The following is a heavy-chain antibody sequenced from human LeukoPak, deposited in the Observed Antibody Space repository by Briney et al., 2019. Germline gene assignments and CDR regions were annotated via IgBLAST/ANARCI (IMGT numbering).Heavy chain of an antibody. Sequence: PGGSLRLSCAASGFTFSICAMNWVRQAPGKGLEWVSGISGSGGSTYYADSVKGRFTISRDNSKNTLYLQMNSLRAEDTAVYYCAKDGLALYNWNYGDYWGQGTLVTVSS. CDR1: GFTFSICA. CDR3: AKDGLALYNWNYGDY. J-gene: IGHJ4*02. D-gene: IGHD1-7*01. CDR2: ISGSGGST. V-gene: IGHV3-23*01.